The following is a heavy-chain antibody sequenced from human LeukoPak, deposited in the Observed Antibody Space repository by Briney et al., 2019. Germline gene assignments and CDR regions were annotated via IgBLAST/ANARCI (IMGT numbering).Heavy chain of an antibody. CDR3: ARDLRYCSSTSCYDYYGMDV. CDR1: GYTFTSYD. V-gene: IGHV1-18*01. D-gene: IGHD2-2*01. CDR2: ISAYNGNT. J-gene: IGHJ6*02. Sequence: ASVKVSCKASGYTFTSYDINWVRQAPGQGLEWMGWISAYNGNTNYAQKLQGRVTMTTDTSTSTAYMELRSLRSDDTAVYYCARDLRYCSSTSCYDYYGMDVWGQGTTVTVSS.